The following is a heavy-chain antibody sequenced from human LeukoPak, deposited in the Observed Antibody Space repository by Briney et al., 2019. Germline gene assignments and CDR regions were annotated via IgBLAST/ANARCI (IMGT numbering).Heavy chain of an antibody. J-gene: IGHJ5*02. CDR1: GFTFSSYG. D-gene: IGHD2-2*01. Sequence: GGSLRLSCAASGFTFSSYGMSWVRQAPGKGLEWVSAISGSGGSTSYAQKFQGRVTMTRDTSTSTVHMELSSLRSEDTAVYYCARKALGYCSSTSCLEANWFDPWGQGTLVTVSS. CDR2: ISGSGGST. CDR3: ARKALGYCSSTSCLEANWFDP. V-gene: IGHV3-23*01.